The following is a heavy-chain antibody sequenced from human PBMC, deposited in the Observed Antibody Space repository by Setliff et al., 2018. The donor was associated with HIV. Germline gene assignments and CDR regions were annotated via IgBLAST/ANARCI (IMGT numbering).Heavy chain of an antibody. V-gene: IGHV4-38-2*01. CDR2: MCHGGNNN. J-gene: IGHJ4*02. CDR1: GYSISSDYC. D-gene: IGHD2-2*01. CDR3: ARLSTTSRDFDS. Sequence: SETLSLTCGVSGYSISSDYCWGWIRQPPGKGLEWIGNMCHGGNNNYYNPSLNSRVTISVDTSKNHFFLKVTSVAAADTAVYYCARLSTTSRDFDSWGQGTLVTVSS.